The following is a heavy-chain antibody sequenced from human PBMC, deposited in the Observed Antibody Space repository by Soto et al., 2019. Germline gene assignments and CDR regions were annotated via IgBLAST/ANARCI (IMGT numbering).Heavy chain of an antibody. D-gene: IGHD6-19*01. J-gene: IGHJ5*02. V-gene: IGHV4-39*01. CDR3: AAQSSGQSPLWFDP. CDR2: IYYSGST. Sequence: TSEPRSLTCTVAGGSSSSSSYYWCWNRQPPGKGLEWIGSIYYSGSTYYNPSLKSRVTISVDTSKNQFSLKLSSVTAADTAVYYCAAQSSGQSPLWFDPWGQGTLVTVSS. CDR1: GGSSSSSSYY.